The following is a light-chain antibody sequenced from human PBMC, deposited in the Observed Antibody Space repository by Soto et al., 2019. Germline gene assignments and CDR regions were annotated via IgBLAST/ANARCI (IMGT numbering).Light chain of an antibody. Sequence: DIQLTQSPSFLSASVGDRVTITCRASQGIRTYLAWYQQKPGKAPNLLVYAASTLQSGVPSRFSGSGSATEFTLTISSLQPEDFASYYGQQLNSYPLTFGGGTKVEI. J-gene: IGKJ4*01. V-gene: IGKV1-9*01. CDR2: AAS. CDR1: QGIRTY. CDR3: QQLNSYPLT.